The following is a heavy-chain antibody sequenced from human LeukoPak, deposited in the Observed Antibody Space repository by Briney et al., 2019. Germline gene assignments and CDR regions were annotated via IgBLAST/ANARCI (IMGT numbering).Heavy chain of an antibody. CDR1: GFTFSSYS. Sequence: GGSLRLSCAASGFTFSSYSMNWVRQAPGKGLEWVPYISSSRSAIYYADSVKGRFTISRDNAKNSLYLQMSNLRAEDTAVYFCARGGGLDVWGQGATVTVSS. J-gene: IGHJ6*02. V-gene: IGHV3-48*01. CDR2: ISSSRSAI. CDR3: ARGGGLDV. D-gene: IGHD3-16*01.